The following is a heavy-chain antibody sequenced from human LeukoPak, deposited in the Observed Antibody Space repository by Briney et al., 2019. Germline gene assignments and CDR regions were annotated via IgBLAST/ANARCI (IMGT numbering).Heavy chain of an antibody. CDR1: GGSISSYY. V-gene: IGHV4-59*08. CDR2: IYYSGST. D-gene: IGHD1-26*01. CDR3: ARLTWYSGSWDAFDI. Sequence: PSETLSLTCTVSGGSISSYYWSWIRQPPGKGLEWIGYIYYSGSTNYNPSLKSRVTISVDTSKNQFSLKLSSVTAADTAVYYCARLTWYSGSWDAFDIWGQGTMVTVSS. J-gene: IGHJ3*02.